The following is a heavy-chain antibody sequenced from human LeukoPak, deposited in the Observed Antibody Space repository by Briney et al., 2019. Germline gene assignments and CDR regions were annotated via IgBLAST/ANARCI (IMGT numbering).Heavy chain of an antibody. CDR2: IWYDGSNK. V-gene: IGHV3-33*01. CDR1: GFTFSSYG. CDR3: TTDLLIAAAGSFDY. D-gene: IGHD6-13*01. J-gene: IGHJ4*02. Sequence: PGGSLRLSCAASGFTFSSYGMHWVRQAPGKGLEWVAVIWYDGSNKYYADSVKGRFTISRDDSKNTLYLQMNSLKTEDTAVYYCTTDLLIAAAGSFDYWGQGTLVTVSS.